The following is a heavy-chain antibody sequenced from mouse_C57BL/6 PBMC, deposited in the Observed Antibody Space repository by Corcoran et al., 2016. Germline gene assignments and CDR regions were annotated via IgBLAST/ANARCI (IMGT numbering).Heavy chain of an antibody. J-gene: IGHJ2*01. V-gene: IGHV1-81*01. CDR3: ARVGDSSGYPDY. Sequence: QVQLQQSGAELARPGASVKLSCKASGYTFTSYGISWVKQRTGQGLEWIGEIYPGSGNTYYNEKFKGKATLTAEKSSSTAYMQLSSLTSEDSAVYFCARVGDSSGYPDYWGQGTTLTVSS. CDR1: GYTFTSYG. CDR2: IYPGSGNT. D-gene: IGHD3-2*02.